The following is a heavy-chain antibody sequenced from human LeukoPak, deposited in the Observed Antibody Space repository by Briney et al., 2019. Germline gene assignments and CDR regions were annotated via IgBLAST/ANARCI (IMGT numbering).Heavy chain of an antibody. V-gene: IGHV3-53*01. CDR1: GFTVSSNY. D-gene: IGHD4-17*01. J-gene: IGHJ4*02. CDR2: IYSGGST. Sequence: GGSLRLSCAASGFTVSSNYMNWVRQAPGKGLEWVSVIYSGGSTYYADSVKGRFAISRDNSKNTLYLQMNSLRAEDTAVYYCAREAVTRNYFDYWGQGTLVTVSS. CDR3: AREAVTRNYFDY.